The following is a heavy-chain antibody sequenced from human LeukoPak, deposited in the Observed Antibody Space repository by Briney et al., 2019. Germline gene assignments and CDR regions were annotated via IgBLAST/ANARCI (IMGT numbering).Heavy chain of an antibody. CDR1: GGSISNYY. V-gene: IGHV4-59*01. CDR2: IYYSGST. Sequence: SETLSLTCTVSGGSISNYYWCWIRQPPGKGLEWIGYIYYSGSTNYNPSLKSRVTISVDTSKNHFSLKLSSVTAAHTAVYYCARSYYDTSGMYYFDYWGQGTLVTVSS. CDR3: ARSYYDTSGMYYFDY. D-gene: IGHD3-22*01. J-gene: IGHJ4*02.